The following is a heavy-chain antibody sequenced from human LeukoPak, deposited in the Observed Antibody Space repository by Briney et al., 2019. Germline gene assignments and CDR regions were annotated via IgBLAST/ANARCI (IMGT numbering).Heavy chain of an antibody. CDR2: ISHSSSYI. D-gene: IGHD6-13*01. V-gene: IGHV3-21*01. Sequence: GGSLRLSCAASGFTFSTNSMNWVRQAPGKGLEWVSSISHSSSYIYYADSVKGRFTISRDNAKNSLYLQMNSLRAEDTAVYYCASHSSSWYWGQGTLVTVSS. CDR3: ASHSSSWY. CDR1: GFTFSTNS. J-gene: IGHJ4*02.